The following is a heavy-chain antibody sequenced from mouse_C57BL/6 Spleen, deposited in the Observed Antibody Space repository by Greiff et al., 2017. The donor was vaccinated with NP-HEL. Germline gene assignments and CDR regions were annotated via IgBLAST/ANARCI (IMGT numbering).Heavy chain of an antibody. D-gene: IGHD1-1*01. CDR3: ARGLITTVVDWYFDV. CDR1: GYTFTSYG. J-gene: IGHJ1*03. CDR2: IYPRSGNT. Sequence: QVQLQQSGAELARPGASVKLSCKASGYTFTSYGISWVKQRTGQGLEWIGEIYPRSGNTYYNEKFKGKATLTADKSSSTAYMELRSLTSEDSAVYFCARGLITTVVDWYFDVWGTGTTVTVSS. V-gene: IGHV1-81*01.